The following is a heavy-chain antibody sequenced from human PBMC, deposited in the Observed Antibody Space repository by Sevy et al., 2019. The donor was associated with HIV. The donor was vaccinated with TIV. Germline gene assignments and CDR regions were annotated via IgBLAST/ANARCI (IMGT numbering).Heavy chain of an antibody. V-gene: IGHV3-23*01. CDR2: LSFGCGEI. Sequence: GGSLRLSCAASGFTFSKYSMSWVRQPPGKGLEWVSTLSFGCGEINYADSVKGRFTISRDKSKISVYLQMNNLRPEDTAVYYCAREGCTKPHDYWGQGTLVTVSS. D-gene: IGHD2-8*01. J-gene: IGHJ4*02. CDR3: AREGCTKPHDY. CDR1: GFTFSKYS.